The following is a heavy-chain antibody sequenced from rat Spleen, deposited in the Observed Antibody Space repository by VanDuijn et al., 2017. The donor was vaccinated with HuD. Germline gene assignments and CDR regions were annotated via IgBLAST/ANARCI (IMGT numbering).Heavy chain of an antibody. V-gene: IGHV5-25*01. Sequence: EVQLVESGAGLVQPGRSMNLSCAASGFTFSNFYMAWVRQAPTKGLEWVASITAGGDDTYYRDSVKGRFTISRDNAKSTLYLQMDSLRSEDTATYYCTTGVYWGQGVMVTVSS. D-gene: IGHD4-3*01. CDR3: TTGVY. CDR2: ITAGGDDT. J-gene: IGHJ2*01. CDR1: GFTFSNFY.